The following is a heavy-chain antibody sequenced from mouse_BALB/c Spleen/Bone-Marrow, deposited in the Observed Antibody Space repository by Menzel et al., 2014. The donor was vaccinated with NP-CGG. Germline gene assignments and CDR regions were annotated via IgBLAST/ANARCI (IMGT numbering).Heavy chain of an antibody. J-gene: IGHJ4*01. CDR3: ARRDYGIRENYYAMDY. D-gene: IGHD1-2*01. CDR1: GYTFTSYW. Sequence: VQVVESGAELARPGASVKLSCKASGYTFTSYWMQWVKQRPGQGLEWIGATYPGDGDTRYTQKFKGKATLTADKSSSTAYMQLSSLASEDSAVYYCARRDYGIRENYYAMDYWGQGTSVTVSS. CDR2: TYPGDGDT. V-gene: IGHV1-87*01.